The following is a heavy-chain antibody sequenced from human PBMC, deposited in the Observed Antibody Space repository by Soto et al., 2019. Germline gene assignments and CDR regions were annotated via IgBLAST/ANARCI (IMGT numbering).Heavy chain of an antibody. V-gene: IGHV1-18*01. Sequence: ASVKVSCKASGYTFTSYGISWVRQAPGQGLEWMGWISAYNGNTNYAQKLQGRVTMTTDTSTCTAYMELRSLRSDDTAVYYCARAEVIRSGYDYRCPGGYWGQGTLVTVSS. CDR3: ARAEVIRSGYDYRCPGGY. CDR1: GYTFTSYG. D-gene: IGHD5-12*01. CDR2: ISAYNGNT. J-gene: IGHJ4*02.